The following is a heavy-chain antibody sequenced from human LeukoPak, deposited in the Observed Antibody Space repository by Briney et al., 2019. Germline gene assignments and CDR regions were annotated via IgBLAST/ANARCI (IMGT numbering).Heavy chain of an antibody. CDR1: GGSISSGDYY. CDR3: ARELTHDEAFDI. J-gene: IGHJ3*02. V-gene: IGHV4-30-4*01. CDR2: IYYSGST. D-gene: IGHD3-9*01. Sequence: KPSQTLSLTCTVSGGSISSGDYYRSWIRQPPGKGLEWIGYIYYSGSTYYNPSLKSRVTISVDTSKNQFSLKLSSVTAADTAVYYCARELTHDEAFDIWGQGTMVTVSS.